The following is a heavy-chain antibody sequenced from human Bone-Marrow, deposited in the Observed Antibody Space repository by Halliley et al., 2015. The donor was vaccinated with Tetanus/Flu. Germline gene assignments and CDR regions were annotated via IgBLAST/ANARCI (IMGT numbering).Heavy chain of an antibody. CDR2: ISSRGDDT. J-gene: IGHJ4*02. D-gene: IGHD2-21*01. CDR3: VRVSIPHESGGPPDRRRFRTQYFDC. CDR1: GFTFSSYA. Sequence: SLRLSCAASGFTFSSYAMSWVRQAPGKGLEWVSDISSRGDDTHYADSVKGRFTISRDNSMNTVYLQMKGLRGEDTGVYYCVRVSIPHESGGPPDRRRFRTQYFDCWGQGTLVTVSS. V-gene: IGHV3-23*01.